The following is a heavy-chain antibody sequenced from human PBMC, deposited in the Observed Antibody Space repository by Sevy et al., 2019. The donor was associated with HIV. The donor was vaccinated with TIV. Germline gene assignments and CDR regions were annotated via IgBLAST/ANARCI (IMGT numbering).Heavy chain of an antibody. J-gene: IGHJ4*02. CDR2: IKQDGSDM. Sequence: GGSLRLSCAASGFTFNSYWMSWVRQAPGRGLEWVANIKQDGSDMYYVDSVKGRFTISRDNAKNSLYLQMNSLRAEDTSVYYCARDLGLMGHSWNDIVTTISTLIFDFWGQGTLVTVSS. D-gene: IGHD5-12*01. CDR3: ARDLGLMGHSWNDIVTTISTLIFDF. V-gene: IGHV3-7*01. CDR1: GFTFNSYW.